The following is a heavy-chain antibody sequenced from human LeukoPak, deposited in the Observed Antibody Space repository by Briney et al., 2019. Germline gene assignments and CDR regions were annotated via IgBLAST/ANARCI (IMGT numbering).Heavy chain of an antibody. CDR3: ARGRGLGIFYYYYGMDV. Sequence: ASVEVSCKASGYTFTSYDISWVRQAPGQGLEWMGWISTYNGNTNYAQKLQGRVTMTTDTSTNTAYMHLRSLRSDDTAVYYCARGRGLGIFYYYYGMDVWGQGTTVTVSS. CDR2: ISTYNGNT. J-gene: IGHJ6*02. CDR1: GYTFTSYD. V-gene: IGHV1-18*01. D-gene: IGHD7-27*01.